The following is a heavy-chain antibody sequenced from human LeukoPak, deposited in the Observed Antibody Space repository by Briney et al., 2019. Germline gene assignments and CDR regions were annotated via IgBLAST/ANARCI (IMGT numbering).Heavy chain of an antibody. V-gene: IGHV1-24*01. CDR2: FDPEDGGT. Sequence: ASVKVSCKVSGYTLTELSMHWVRQAPGKGLEWMGGFDPEDGGTIYAQKFQGRVTMTEDTSTDTAYMELSSLRSEDTAVYYCATGSIAAAGTAYWGQGTLVTVSS. J-gene: IGHJ4*02. CDR3: ATGSIAAAGTAY. D-gene: IGHD6-13*01. CDR1: GYTLTELS.